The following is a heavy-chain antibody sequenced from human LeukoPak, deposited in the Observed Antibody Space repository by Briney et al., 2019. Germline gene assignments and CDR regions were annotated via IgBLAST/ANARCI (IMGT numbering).Heavy chain of an antibody. D-gene: IGHD6-19*01. CDR1: GFTFNNYA. V-gene: IGHV3-30*04. J-gene: IGHJ3*02. CDR3: ARFGLGKHIEVAGIPFDI. CDR2: ISYDGRSK. Sequence: PGGSLRLSCASSGFTFNNYAMHWVRQAPGKGLEWVALISYDGRSKYYADSVKGRFTISRDNSKNTLYLQMNSLRPDDTALYYCARFGLGKHIEVAGIPFDIWGQGTMVTVSS.